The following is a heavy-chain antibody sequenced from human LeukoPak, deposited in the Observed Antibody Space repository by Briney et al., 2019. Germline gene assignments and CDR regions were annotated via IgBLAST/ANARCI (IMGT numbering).Heavy chain of an antibody. CDR1: GGSISSYY. D-gene: IGHD6-6*01. CDR2: IYTSGST. V-gene: IGHV4-4*07. J-gene: IGHJ6*03. CDR3: ARVRAARPAYYYYYMDV. Sequence: SETLSLTCTVSGGSISSYYWSWIRQPAGKGLEWTGRIYTSGSTNYNPSLKSRVTMSVDTSKNQFSLKLSSVTAADTAVYYCARVRAARPAYYYYYMDVWGKGTTVTVSS.